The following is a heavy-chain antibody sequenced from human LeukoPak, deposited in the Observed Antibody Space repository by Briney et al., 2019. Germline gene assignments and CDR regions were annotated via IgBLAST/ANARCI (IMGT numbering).Heavy chain of an antibody. CDR2: IYYSGST. D-gene: IGHD3-9*01. V-gene: IGHV4-39*07. CDR1: GGSISSSSYY. CDR3: ARDPPYDILTGYYSG. Sequence: PSETLSLTCTVSGGSISSSSYYWGWIRQPPGKGLEWIGSIYYSGSTYYNPSLKSRVTISVDTSKNQFSLKLSSVTAADTAVYYCARDPPYDILTGYYSGWGQGTLVTVSS. J-gene: IGHJ1*01.